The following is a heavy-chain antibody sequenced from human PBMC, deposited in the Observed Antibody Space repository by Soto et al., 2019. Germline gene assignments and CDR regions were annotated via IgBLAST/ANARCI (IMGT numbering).Heavy chain of an antibody. CDR1: GFTLTSSA. D-gene: IGHD3-22*01. CDR2: IVVGSGNT. Sequence: SVKFSCKASGFTLTSSAVQWVRQARGQRLEWIGWIVVGSGNTNYAQKFQERVTITRDMSTSTAYMELSSLRSEDTAVYYCAALLYYYDSSGPTDNWFDPWGQGTLVTVSS. CDR3: AALLYYYDSSGPTDNWFDP. V-gene: IGHV1-58*01. J-gene: IGHJ5*02.